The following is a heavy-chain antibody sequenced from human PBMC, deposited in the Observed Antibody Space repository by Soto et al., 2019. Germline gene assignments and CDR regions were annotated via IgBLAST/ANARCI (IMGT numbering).Heavy chain of an antibody. D-gene: IGHD1-7*01. J-gene: IGHJ4*02. Sequence: ASVKVSCKASGYTFTSYYMHWVRQAPGQGLEWMGIINPSGGSTSYAQKFQGRVTMTRDTSTSTVYMELSSLRSEDTAVYYCARDRQRRTGTHRAHLLDWGQGTLVTVSS. V-gene: IGHV1-46*03. CDR3: ARDRQRRTGTHRAHLLD. CDR1: GYTFTSYY. CDR2: INPSGGST.